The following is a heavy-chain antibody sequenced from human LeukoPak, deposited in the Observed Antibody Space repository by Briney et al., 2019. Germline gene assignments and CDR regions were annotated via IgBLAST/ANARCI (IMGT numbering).Heavy chain of an antibody. CDR3: ARERSGWFGELFPYDY. J-gene: IGHJ4*02. CDR2: IYYSGST. Sequence: SETLSLTCTVSGGSISSSSYYWGWIRQPPGKGLEWIGNIYYSGSTYYNPSLKSRVTISIDTSKKQFSLKLSSVTAADTAVYYCARERSGWFGELFPYDYWGQGTLVTVSS. V-gene: IGHV4-39*07. D-gene: IGHD3-10*01. CDR1: GGSISSSSYY.